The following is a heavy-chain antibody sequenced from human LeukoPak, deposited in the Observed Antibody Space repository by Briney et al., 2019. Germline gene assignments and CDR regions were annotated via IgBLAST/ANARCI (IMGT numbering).Heavy chain of an antibody. CDR2: IIPIFGTA. D-gene: IGHD3-3*01. V-gene: IGHV1-69*06. CDR1: GGTFSSYA. J-gene: IGHJ6*03. CDR3: AGSGPPLEWYMDV. Sequence: AASVKVSCKASGGTFSSYAISWVRQAPGQGLEWMGGIIPIFGTANYAQKFQGRVTITADKSTSTAYMELSSLRSEDTAVYYCAGSGPPLEWYMDVWGKGTTVTISS.